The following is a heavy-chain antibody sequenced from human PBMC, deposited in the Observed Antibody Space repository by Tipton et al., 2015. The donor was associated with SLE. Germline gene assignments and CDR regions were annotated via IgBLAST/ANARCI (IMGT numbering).Heavy chain of an antibody. J-gene: IGHJ3*02. D-gene: IGHD3-10*01. V-gene: IGHV1-18*01. CDR2: IGAYNGKT. CDR3: ARSLDYASGSRGIPDDFEI. CDR1: GFTFTHYG. Sequence: QVQLVQSGAEVKKPGASVKVSCKASGFTFTHYGFSWVRQAPGQGLEWMGWIGAYNGKTYYAQKFQDRLTMTTDTSTNTAYMELRSLRSDDTAVYYCARSLDYASGSRGIPDDFEIWGHGTMVTVSS.